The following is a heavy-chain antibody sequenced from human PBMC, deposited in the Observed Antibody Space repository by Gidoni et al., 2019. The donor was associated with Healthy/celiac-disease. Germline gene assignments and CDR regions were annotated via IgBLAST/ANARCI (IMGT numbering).Heavy chain of an antibody. Sequence: QVTLRESGPALVKPTQTLTLTCPFSGFSLSTSGMCVSWIRQPPGKALEWLALIDWDDDKYYSTSLKTRLTISKDTSKNQVVLTMTNMDPVDTATYYCARSIRYSSGWYWFDYWGQGTLVTVSS. J-gene: IGHJ4*02. CDR2: IDWDDDK. V-gene: IGHV2-70*01. D-gene: IGHD6-19*01. CDR3: ARSIRYSSGWYWFDY. CDR1: GFSLSTSGMC.